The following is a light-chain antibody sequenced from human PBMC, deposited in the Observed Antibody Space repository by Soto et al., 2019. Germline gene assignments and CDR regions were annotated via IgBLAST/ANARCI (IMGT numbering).Light chain of an antibody. CDR2: VAS. Sequence: DIQMTQSPSSLSASVGDRVTITCRASQGISNHLAWYQQQPGKVPKLLIYVASTLQSGVPSRFSGSGSGTDFTLTIGSLQPEDVATYYCQKYNSAPWTFGQGTKVEIK. V-gene: IGKV1-27*01. CDR1: QGISNH. CDR3: QKYNSAPWT. J-gene: IGKJ1*01.